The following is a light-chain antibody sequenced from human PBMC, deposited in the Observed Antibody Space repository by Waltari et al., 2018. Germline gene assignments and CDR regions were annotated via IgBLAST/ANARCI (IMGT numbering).Light chain of an antibody. CDR1: SGDIGAYNY. V-gene: IGLV2-14*01. CDR2: DVS. Sequence: QSALTQPASVSGSPGQSLTISCTGTSGDIGAYNYVSWYQQHPGKAPKLMIFDVSNRPSGVSNRFSGSKSDNTASLTISGLLAEDEADYYCSSYTSSYNYVFGTATKVTVL. CDR3: SSYTSSYNYV. J-gene: IGLJ1*01.